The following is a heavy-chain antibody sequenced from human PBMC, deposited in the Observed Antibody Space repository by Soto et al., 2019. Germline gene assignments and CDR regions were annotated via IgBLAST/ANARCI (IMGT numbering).Heavy chain of an antibody. Sequence: GGSLRLSCAASGFTFSSYAIHWVRQAPGKGLEWVTIISKDGDSEHYADSVKGRFTISRDNSKNTLFLQMNSLRAEDTAVYYCARDPQGSYCYIDYWGQGTPVTVSS. J-gene: IGHJ4*02. CDR1: GFTFSSYA. V-gene: IGHV3-30-3*01. CDR3: ARDPQGSYCYIDY. CDR2: ISKDGDSE. D-gene: IGHD3-10*01.